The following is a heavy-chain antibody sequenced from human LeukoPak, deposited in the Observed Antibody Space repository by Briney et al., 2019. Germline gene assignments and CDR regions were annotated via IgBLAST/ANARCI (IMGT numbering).Heavy chain of an antibody. CDR3: ATPAELVVVNAFDY. Sequence: DSVKVSCKVSGYTLTELSMHWVRQAPGKGLEWMGGFDPEDGETFYAQKFQGRVTMTEDTSTDTAYMELSSLRSEDTAVYYCATPAELVVVNAFDYWGQGTLVTVSS. CDR2: FDPEDGET. D-gene: IGHD3-22*01. J-gene: IGHJ4*02. CDR1: GYTLTELS. V-gene: IGHV1-24*01.